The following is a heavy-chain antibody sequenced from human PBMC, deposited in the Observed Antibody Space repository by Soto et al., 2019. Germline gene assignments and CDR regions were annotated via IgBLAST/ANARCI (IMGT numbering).Heavy chain of an antibody. V-gene: IGHV3-23*01. CDR1: GFTCSRYA. J-gene: IGHJ5*02. CDR3: SKAPGGSGPLRNWSDP. D-gene: IGHD3-10*01. Sequence: GGSLRLSCAASGFTCSRYAMSWVLQAPGKGLEWVSAISGSGGSTYYADSVKGRFTISRDNSKNTLYLQMNSLRAEDTAVYYSSKAPGGSGPLRNWSDPWGQGTLVTVSS. CDR2: ISGSGGST.